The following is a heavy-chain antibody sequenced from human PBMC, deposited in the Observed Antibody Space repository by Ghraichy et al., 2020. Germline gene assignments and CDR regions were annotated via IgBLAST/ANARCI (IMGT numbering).Heavy chain of an antibody. J-gene: IGHJ6*03. Sequence: SETLSLTCTVSGGSISSYYWSWIRQPPGKGLEWIGYIYYSGSTNYNPSLKSRVTISVDTSKNQFSLKLSSVTAADTAVYYCARGPTTDPYFGLGEPIPNYYMDVWGKGTTVTVSS. CDR1: GGSISSYY. CDR3: ARGPTTDPYFGLGEPIPNYYMDV. D-gene: IGHD3-10*01. V-gene: IGHV4-59*01. CDR2: IYYSGST.